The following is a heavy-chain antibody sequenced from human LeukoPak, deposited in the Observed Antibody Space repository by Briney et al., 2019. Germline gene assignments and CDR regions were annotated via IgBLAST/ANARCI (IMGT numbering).Heavy chain of an antibody. CDR2: IRSKANSYAT. V-gene: IGHV3-73*01. J-gene: IGHJ5*02. CDR1: GFTFSGSA. CDR3: TRLKFDGGWFDP. D-gene: IGHD3-16*01. Sequence: GGSLRLSCAASGFTFSGSAMQWVRQASGKGLEWVGRIRSKANSYATAYAASVKGRFTISRDDSKNTAYLQMNSLKTEDTAVYYCTRLKFDGGWFDPWGQGTLVTVSS.